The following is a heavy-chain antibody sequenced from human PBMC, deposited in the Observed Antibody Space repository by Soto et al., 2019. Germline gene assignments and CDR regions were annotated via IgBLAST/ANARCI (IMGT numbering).Heavy chain of an antibody. CDR3: ARVDIVQMVYPTSGMGV. CDR2: ISAYSGNT. J-gene: IGHJ6*01. CDR1: GYTFTSYG. D-gene: IGHD2-8*01. V-gene: IGHV1-18*01. Sequence: ASVKVSCKASGYTFTSYGISWVRQAPGQGLEWMGWISAYSGNTNYAQKLQGRVTMTTDTSTSTAYMELRSLRSDDTAVYYCARVDIVQMVYPTSGMGVSAQGTTSTVS.